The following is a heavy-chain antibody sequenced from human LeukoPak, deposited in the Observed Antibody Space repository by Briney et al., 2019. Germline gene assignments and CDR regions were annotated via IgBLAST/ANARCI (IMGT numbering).Heavy chain of an antibody. CDR2: ISYDGSNK. CDR1: GFTFSSYG. CDR3: ARDRSRTTVTTAFDY. D-gene: IGHD4-17*01. Sequence: PGGSLRLSRAASGFTFSSYGMHRVRQTPGKGLEWVAVISYDGSNKYYADSVKGRFTISRDNSKNTLYLQMNSLRAEDTAVYYCARDRSRTTVTTAFDYWGQGTLVTVSS. V-gene: IGHV3-30*03. J-gene: IGHJ4*02.